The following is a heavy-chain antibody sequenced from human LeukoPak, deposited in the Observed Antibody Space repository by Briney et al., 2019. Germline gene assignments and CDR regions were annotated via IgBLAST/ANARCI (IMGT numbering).Heavy chain of an antibody. Sequence: PGGSLRLSCAASGFTFSSYAMSWVRQAPGKGLEWVSYISSSGSTIYYADSVKGRFTISRDNAKNSLYLQMNSLRAEDTAVYYCAWTYYYDSSGREFDYWGQGTLVTVSS. CDR3: AWTYYYDSSGREFDY. CDR2: ISSSGSTI. D-gene: IGHD3-22*01. CDR1: GFTFSSYA. J-gene: IGHJ4*02. V-gene: IGHV3-48*04.